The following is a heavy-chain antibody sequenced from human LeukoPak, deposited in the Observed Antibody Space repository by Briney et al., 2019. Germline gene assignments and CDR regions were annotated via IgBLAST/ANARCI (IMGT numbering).Heavy chain of an antibody. CDR1: GFTFSSYA. D-gene: IGHD3-9*01. CDR3: ATNPPDYDILTGSPRSYYYYYYMDV. Sequence: GGSLRLSCAASGFTFSSYAMSWVRQAPGKGLEWVSAISGSGGSTYYADSVKGRFTISRDNSKNTLYLQMNSLRAEDTAVYYCATNPPDYDILTGSPRSYYYYYYMDVWGKGTTVTDSS. V-gene: IGHV3-23*01. J-gene: IGHJ6*03. CDR2: ISGSGGST.